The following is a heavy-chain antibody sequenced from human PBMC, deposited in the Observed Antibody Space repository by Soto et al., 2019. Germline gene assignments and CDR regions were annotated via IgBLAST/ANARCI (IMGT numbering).Heavy chain of an antibody. CDR1: GYTFTSYD. CDR2: MNPNSGNT. Sequence: ASVKVSCKASGYTFTSYDINWVRQATGQGLEWMGWMNPNSGNTGYAQKFQGRVTITRDTSASTAYMELSSLRSEDTAVYYCARDKLTGILDYWGQGTVVTVSS. J-gene: IGHJ4*02. V-gene: IGHV1-8*01. D-gene: IGHD1-20*01. CDR3: ARDKLTGILDY.